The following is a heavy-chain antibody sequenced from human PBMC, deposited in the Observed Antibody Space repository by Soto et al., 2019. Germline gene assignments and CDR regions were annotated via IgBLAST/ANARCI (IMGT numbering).Heavy chain of an antibody. D-gene: IGHD3-22*01. CDR2: IVVGSGNT. Sequence: SVKVSCKASGFTFTSSAVQCVRQARGQRLEWIGWIVVGSGNTNYAQKFQERVTITRDMSTSTAYMELSSLRSEDTAVYYCVAEGYDSSGYYLFDYWGQGTLVTVS. J-gene: IGHJ4*02. CDR3: VAEGYDSSGYYLFDY. CDR1: GFTFTSSA. V-gene: IGHV1-58*01.